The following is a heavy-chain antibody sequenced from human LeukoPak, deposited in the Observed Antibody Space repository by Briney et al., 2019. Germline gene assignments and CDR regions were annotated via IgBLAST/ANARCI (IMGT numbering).Heavy chain of an antibody. J-gene: IGHJ3*02. V-gene: IGHV3-33*01. CDR2: IWHDGSKN. CDR1: GFTFKTYG. CDR3: ARWVSGAYWIFDI. D-gene: IGHD5/OR15-5a*01. Sequence: PGGSLRLSCVASGFTFKTYGMEWVRQAPGKGLEWVAVIWHDGSKNHYADSVKGRFTISRDNSKNTLFLQMNSLRAEDTAVYYCARWVSGAYWIFDIWGQGTMVIVS.